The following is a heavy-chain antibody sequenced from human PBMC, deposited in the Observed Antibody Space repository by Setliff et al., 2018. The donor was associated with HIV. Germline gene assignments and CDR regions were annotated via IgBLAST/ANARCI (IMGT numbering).Heavy chain of an antibody. V-gene: IGHV4-31*03. CDR2: ITQSGST. J-gene: IGHJ4*02. CDR1: GGSISSVNYY. D-gene: IGHD3-22*01. CDR3: ARDNVETGGSGYAFDY. Sequence: LSLTCTVSGGSISSVNYYWSWIRQHPGKGLEWIGYITQSGSTYYNPSLKSRATLSLGTSKNQFSLRLSSVTAADTAVYYCARDNVETGGSGYAFDYWGQGALVTVSS.